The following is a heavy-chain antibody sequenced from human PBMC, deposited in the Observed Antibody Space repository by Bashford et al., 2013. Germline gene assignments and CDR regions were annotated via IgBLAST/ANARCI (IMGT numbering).Heavy chain of an antibody. Sequence: GRSLKISCSGSGFTFKNSSDRLGCARGPGRGLEWMGIIFPRDSDTKYSPSLRSQFTISVDKSSTTAYLQWSSLSTSDTAVYYCARQRAMGPTLVGSDFWGQGTLVTVSS. CDR1: GFTFKNSS. J-gene: IGHJ4*02. CDR2: IFPRDSDT. V-gene: IGHV5-51*01. CDR3: ARQRAMGPTLVGSDF. D-gene: IGHD1-26*01.